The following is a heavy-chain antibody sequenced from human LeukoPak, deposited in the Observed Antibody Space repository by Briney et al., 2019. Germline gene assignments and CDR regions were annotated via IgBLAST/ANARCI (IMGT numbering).Heavy chain of an antibody. CDR1: GYTFTGYY. D-gene: IGHD2-21*02. Sequence: ASVKVSCKASGYTFTGYYMHWVRQAPGQGLEWMARINPNSGGTNYAQKFQGRVTMTRDTSISTAYMELSSLRSEDTAVYYCAREIVVVTPGWFDPWGQGTLVTVSS. CDR2: INPNSGGT. J-gene: IGHJ5*02. V-gene: IGHV1-2*06. CDR3: AREIVVVTPGWFDP.